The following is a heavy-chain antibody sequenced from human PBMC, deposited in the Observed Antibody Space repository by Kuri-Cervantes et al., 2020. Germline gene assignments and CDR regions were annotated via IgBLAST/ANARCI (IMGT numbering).Heavy chain of an antibody. J-gene: IGHJ4*02. CDR2: ISAYTGDT. Sequence: ASVKVSCKASGYTFTGYYMHWVRQAPGQGLVWMGWISAYTGDTNYAQNLRDRVSMTTDTSTNTAYMELRSLRSDDTAVYYCARDRSDLFDYWGQGTLVTVSS. CDR1: GYTFTGYY. V-gene: IGHV1-18*04. D-gene: IGHD3-16*02. CDR3: ARDRSDLFDY.